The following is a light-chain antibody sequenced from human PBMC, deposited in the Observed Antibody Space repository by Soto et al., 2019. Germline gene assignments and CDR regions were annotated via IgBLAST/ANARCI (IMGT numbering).Light chain of an antibody. CDR2: GAS. V-gene: IGKV3-20*01. CDR1: QSVSSR. Sequence: IVLTQSPGTLSLSPGESATLSCRASQSVSSRLAWYQQKPGQAPRLLISGASTRATGIPDRFSGSGSGTDFTLTITRLEPEDFALYYCQHYGKSPITFGQGTRLEIK. J-gene: IGKJ5*01. CDR3: QHYGKSPIT.